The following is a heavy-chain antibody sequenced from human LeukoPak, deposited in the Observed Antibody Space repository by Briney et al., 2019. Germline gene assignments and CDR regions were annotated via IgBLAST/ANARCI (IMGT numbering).Heavy chain of an antibody. V-gene: IGHV3-11*05. D-gene: IGHD3-3*02. CDR3: ARDKGWPISYFDY. Sequence: GGSLRLSCVASGFTFSDYSMSWLRQAPGKGLEWISYISSSSSSRDYADSVKGRFTISRDNAKSSLYLQMNSLRDEDTAVYYCARDKGWPISYFDYWGQGTQVTVSA. CDR2: ISSSSSSR. J-gene: IGHJ4*02. CDR1: GFTFSDYS.